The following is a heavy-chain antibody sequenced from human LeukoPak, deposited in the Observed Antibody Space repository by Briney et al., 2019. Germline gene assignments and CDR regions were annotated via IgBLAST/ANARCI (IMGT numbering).Heavy chain of an antibody. Sequence: GGSLRLSCAASGFTFSSYSMNWVRQAPGKGLEWVSSISSSSSYIYYAASVKGRFTISRDNAKNSLYLQMNSLRAEDTAVYYCARSTASHSSWYYYGMDVWGQGTMVTVSS. V-gene: IGHV3-21*04. D-gene: IGHD6-13*01. CDR2: ISSSSSYI. CDR1: GFTFSSYS. J-gene: IGHJ6*02. CDR3: ARSTASHSSWYYYGMDV.